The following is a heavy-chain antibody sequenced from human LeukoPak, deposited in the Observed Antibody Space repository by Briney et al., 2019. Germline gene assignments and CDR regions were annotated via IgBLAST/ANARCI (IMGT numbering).Heavy chain of an antibody. V-gene: IGHV1-18*01. Sequence: APVKVSCKASGYTFTRYGISWVRQAPGQGLEWMGWISGYNGNTNYAEKLQGRVTMTTDTSTSTVYMELRSLRSDDTAVYYCARDSLYYGSGSYLGFDPWGQGTLVTVSS. CDR1: GYTFTRYG. D-gene: IGHD3-10*01. CDR2: ISGYNGNT. CDR3: ARDSLYYGSGSYLGFDP. J-gene: IGHJ5*02.